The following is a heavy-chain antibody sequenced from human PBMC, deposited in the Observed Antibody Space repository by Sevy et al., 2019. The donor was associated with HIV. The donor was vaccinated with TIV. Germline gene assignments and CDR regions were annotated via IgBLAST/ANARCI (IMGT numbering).Heavy chain of an antibody. CDR1: GGSISSYY. Sequence: SETLSLTCTVSGGSISSYYWSWIRQPAGKGLEWIGRIYTSGSTNYNPSLKSRVTMSVDTSKNQFSLKLSSVTAADTAVYYCARGLSGLGVRGMGNRFKNHPNWFDPWGQGTLVTVSS. CDR2: IYTSGST. J-gene: IGHJ5*02. V-gene: IGHV4-4*07. CDR3: ARGLSGLGVRGMGNRFKNHPNWFDP. D-gene: IGHD3-10*01.